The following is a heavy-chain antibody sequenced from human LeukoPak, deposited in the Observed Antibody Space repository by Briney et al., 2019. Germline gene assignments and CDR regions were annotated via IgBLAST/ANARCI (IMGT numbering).Heavy chain of an antibody. V-gene: IGHV4-61*08. CDR3: ARDRAAAGAFDI. CDR1: GGSISSGGYY. Sequence: PSETLSLTCTVSGGSISSGGYYWSWIRQPPGKGLEWIGYIYYSGSTNYNPSLKSRVTISVDTSKNQFSLKLSSVTAADTAVYYCARDRAAAGAFDIWGQGTMVTVSS. J-gene: IGHJ3*02. D-gene: IGHD6-13*01. CDR2: IYYSGST.